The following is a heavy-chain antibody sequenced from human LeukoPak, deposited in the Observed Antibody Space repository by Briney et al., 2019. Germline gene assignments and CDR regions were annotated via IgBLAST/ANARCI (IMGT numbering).Heavy chain of an antibody. J-gene: IGHJ6*03. CDR1: GYTFTSYG. D-gene: IGHD3-3*01. CDR3: ARPSYYDFWSGYYGYMDV. CDR2: ISAYNGNT. V-gene: IGHV1-18*01. Sequence: VASVKVSCKASGYTFTSYGISWVRQAPGQGLEWMGWISAYNGNTNYAQKLQGRVTMTTDTSTRTAYMELRSLRSDDTAVYYCARPSYYDFWSGYYGYMDVWGKGTTVTVSS.